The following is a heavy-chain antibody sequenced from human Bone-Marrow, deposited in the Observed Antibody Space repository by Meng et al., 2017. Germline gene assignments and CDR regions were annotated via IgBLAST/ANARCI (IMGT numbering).Heavy chain of an antibody. J-gene: IGHJ4*02. Sequence: QLQLVPSGAGVKKPGASVKVSCKASGYTFTRDGISWVRQATGQGLEWMGWISAYNGNTNYAQKLQGRVTMTTDTSTSTAYMELSSLRSEDTAVYYCARGREPRTGTLSYVYWGQGTLVTVSS. CDR3: ARGREPRTGTLSYVY. D-gene: IGHD1-1*01. V-gene: IGHV1-18*01. CDR2: ISAYNGNT. CDR1: GYTFTRDG.